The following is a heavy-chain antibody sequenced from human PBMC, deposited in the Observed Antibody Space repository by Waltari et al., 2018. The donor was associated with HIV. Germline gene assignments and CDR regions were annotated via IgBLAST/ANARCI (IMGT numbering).Heavy chain of an antibody. CDR2: IYPRDSET. V-gene: IGHV5-51*01. CDR3: TRQLYRGGEVAY. J-gene: IGHJ4*02. D-gene: IGHD3-10*01. CDR1: ADSFPGYW. Sequence: ELQLLQSGAEVTKPGESLHISCKGSADSFPGYWIGWVRQKPGKGLEGLGIIYPRDSETRLSPSFQGQVTISADKSIDTAYLHWTSLKASDTAIYYCTRQLYRGGEVAYWGQGTLVTVSS.